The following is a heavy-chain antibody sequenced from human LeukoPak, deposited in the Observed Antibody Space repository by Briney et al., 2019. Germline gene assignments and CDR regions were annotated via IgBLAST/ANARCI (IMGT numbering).Heavy chain of an antibody. D-gene: IGHD6-13*01. CDR2: ISYDGSNK. V-gene: IGHV3-30-3*01. CDR1: GFTFSSYA. J-gene: IGHJ6*02. CDR3: AREVGSSWPQRYYGMDV. Sequence: GGSLRLSCAASGFTFSSYAMHWVRQAPGKGLEWVAVISYDGSNKYYADSVKGRFTISRDNSKNTLYLQMNSLRAEDTAVYYCAREVGSSWPQRYYGMDVWGQGTTVTVSS.